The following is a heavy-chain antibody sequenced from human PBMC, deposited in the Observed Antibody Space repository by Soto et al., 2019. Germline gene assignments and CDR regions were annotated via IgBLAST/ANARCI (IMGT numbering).Heavy chain of an antibody. J-gene: IGHJ3*02. Sequence: DVQLVESGGGLIQPGGSLRLSCAAFGLTVSGKKYMAWVRQAPGKGLEWVSGLYDVDGTYYADSVKGRFTISRDSSKNMVYLQMNSLRPDGTAVYYCASWVLQEHAYDIWGLGTTVTVSS. CDR3: ASWVLQEHAYDI. V-gene: IGHV3-53*01. CDR1: GLTVSGKKY. CDR2: LYDVDGT. D-gene: IGHD1-1*01.